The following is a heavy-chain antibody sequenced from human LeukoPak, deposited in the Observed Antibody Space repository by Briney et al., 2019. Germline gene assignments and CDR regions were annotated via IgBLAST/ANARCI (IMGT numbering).Heavy chain of an antibody. Sequence: GGSLRLSCAASGFTFSSYGMSWVRQAPGKGLEWVSAISGSGGSTYYADSVKGRFTISRDNSKNTLYLQMNSLTAEDTAVYYCAKDEYSRSDWFDPWGQGTLVTVSS. V-gene: IGHV3-23*01. CDR3: AKDEYSRSDWFDP. CDR2: ISGSGGST. J-gene: IGHJ5*02. CDR1: GFTFSSYG. D-gene: IGHD2-15*01.